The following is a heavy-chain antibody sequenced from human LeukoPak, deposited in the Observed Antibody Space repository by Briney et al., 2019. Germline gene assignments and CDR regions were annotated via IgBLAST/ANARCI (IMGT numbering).Heavy chain of an antibody. J-gene: IGHJ5*02. D-gene: IGHD3-3*01. CDR3: ARWNYDFWSGYGNWFDP. Sequence: SETLSLTCTVSGGSISSSSYSWGWIRQPPGKGLEWIGSIYYSGSTYYNPSLKSRATISVDTSKNQFSLKLSSVTAADTAVYYCARWNYDFWSGYGNWFDPWGQGTLVTVSS. V-gene: IGHV4-39*01. CDR2: IYYSGST. CDR1: GGSISSSSYS.